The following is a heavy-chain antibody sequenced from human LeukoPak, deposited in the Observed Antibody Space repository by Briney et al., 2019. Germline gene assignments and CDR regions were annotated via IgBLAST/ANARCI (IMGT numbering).Heavy chain of an antibody. Sequence: PGGSLRLSCAASGFTFSSYSMNWVRQAPGKGLEWVSSISSSSSYIYYADSVKGRFTISRGNAKNSLYLQMNSLRAEDTAVYYCARDFHGFSDGYNCDYWGQGTLVTVSS. V-gene: IGHV3-21*01. D-gene: IGHD5-24*01. CDR3: ARDFHGFSDGYNCDY. CDR1: GFTFSSYS. CDR2: ISSSSSYI. J-gene: IGHJ4*02.